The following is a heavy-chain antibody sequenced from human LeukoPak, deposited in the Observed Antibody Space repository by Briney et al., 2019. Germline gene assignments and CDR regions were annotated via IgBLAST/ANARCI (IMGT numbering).Heavy chain of an antibody. CDR2: IYYSGST. CDR3: ATQAVDTAMLTGWFDP. D-gene: IGHD5-18*01. Sequence: PSETLSLTCTVSGGSISSYYCGWIRQPPEKGLEWIGYIYYSGSTNYNPSLKSRVTISVDTSKNQFSLKLSSVTAADTAVYYCATQAVDTAMLTGWFDPWGQACLVTVSS. CDR1: GGSISSYY. J-gene: IGHJ5*02. V-gene: IGHV4-59*08.